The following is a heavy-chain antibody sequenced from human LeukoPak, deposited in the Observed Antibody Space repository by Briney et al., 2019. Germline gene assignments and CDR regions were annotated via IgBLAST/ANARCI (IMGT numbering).Heavy chain of an antibody. CDR1: GVSINAYY. J-gene: IGHJ3*02. D-gene: IGHD5-18*01. CDR3: ARQPVNTAAFDI. V-gene: IGHV4-59*08. CDR2: VRDNGEN. Sequence: PSETLSLTCTVSGVSINAYYWSWIRQPPGKGLEWIAYVRDNGENNYNPSLKSRVAISVDTANNQISLRLNFVTAADTAFYYCARQPVNTAAFDIWGLGTMVTVSS.